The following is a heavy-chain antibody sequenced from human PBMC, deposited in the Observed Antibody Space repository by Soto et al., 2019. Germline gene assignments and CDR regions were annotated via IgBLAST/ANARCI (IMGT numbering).Heavy chain of an antibody. V-gene: IGHV4-30-2*01. CDR2: IFHSGST. CDR1: GGSISSGVYS. CDR3: ARQGNYGDAWGWFDP. D-gene: IGHD4-17*01. Sequence: QLQLQESGSGLVKPSQTLSLTCAVSGGSISSGVYSWNWIRQPPGKGLEWIGYIFHSGSTYYNPSLKSRVTISLDRSKNQFSLKLNSVTAADTAVYYCARQGNYGDAWGWFDPWGQGTLVTVSS. J-gene: IGHJ5*02.